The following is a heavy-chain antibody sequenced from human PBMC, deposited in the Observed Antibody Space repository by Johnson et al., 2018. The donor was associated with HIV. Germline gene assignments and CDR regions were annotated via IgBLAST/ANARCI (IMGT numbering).Heavy chain of an antibody. Sequence: VQLVESGGGVVRPGGSLRLSCAASEFTFSSYAMSWVRQTPGKGLEWVSYISSSSSTIYYADSVKGRFTISRDNSKNTLYLQMNSLRPEDMAVYYCARQTLRAFDIWGQGTMVTVSS. CDR3: ARQTLRAFDI. J-gene: IGHJ3*02. V-gene: IGHV3-48*01. CDR1: EFTFSSYA. CDR2: ISSSSSTI.